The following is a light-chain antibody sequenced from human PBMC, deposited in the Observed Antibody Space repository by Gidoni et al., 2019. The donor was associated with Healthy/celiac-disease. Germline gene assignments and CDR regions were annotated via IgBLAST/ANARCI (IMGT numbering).Light chain of an antibody. CDR1: HSISSY. V-gene: IGKV1-39*01. J-gene: IGKJ3*01. CDR2: ASS. Sequence: DIQMTQSPSSLSASVGDRVTSTCRASHSISSYLNWYQQKPGKAPKLLIYASSSFQSGVPSRVSGSGSGTDFTLTISSLQPEDFATYYCQQSYITLFTFGPGTKVDIK. CDR3: QQSYITLFT.